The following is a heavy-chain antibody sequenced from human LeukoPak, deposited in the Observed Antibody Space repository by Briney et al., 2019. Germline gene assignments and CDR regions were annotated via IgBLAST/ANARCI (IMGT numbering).Heavy chain of an antibody. CDR3: SGRGTYYYFDL. J-gene: IGHJ4*02. Sequence: GASVKVSCKASGYTFTSYGISWVRQAPGQGLEWMGWISGYNGNTNYAQKFLGRVSMTADTATSTAYMELRSLTSDDTAMYARSGRGTYYYFDLWGQGTLVTVSS. V-gene: IGHV1-18*01. CDR1: GYTFTSYG. CDR2: ISGYNGNT. D-gene: IGHD5-12*01.